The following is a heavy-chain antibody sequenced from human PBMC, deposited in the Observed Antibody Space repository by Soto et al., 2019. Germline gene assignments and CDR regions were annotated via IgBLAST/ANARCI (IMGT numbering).Heavy chain of an antibody. J-gene: IGHJ6*02. CDR1: GFTFSSCG. V-gene: IGHV3-33*01. CDR3: ARAYSTGYGMDV. CDR2: IWYDGSNK. D-gene: IGHD4-4*01. Sequence: GGSLRLSCAASGFTFSSCGMHWVRQAPGKGLEWVAVIWYDGSNKYYADSVKGRFTISRDNSKNTLYLQMNSLRAEDTAVCYCARAYSTGYGMDVWGQGTTVTVSS.